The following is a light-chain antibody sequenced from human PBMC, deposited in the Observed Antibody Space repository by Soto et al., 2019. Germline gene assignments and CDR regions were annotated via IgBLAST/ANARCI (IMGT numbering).Light chain of an antibody. CDR2: RAS. Sequence: EMVLTQSPATLSLSPCERATLSCRASQSISSNLAWYQQKPGQAPRLFMFRASSRATGVPARFSGSGYGTEFNITISSLQSEDFAVYYCQQYNNWPRATFGGGTKVDIK. V-gene: IGKV3-15*01. CDR1: QSISSN. J-gene: IGKJ4*01. CDR3: QQYNNWPRAT.